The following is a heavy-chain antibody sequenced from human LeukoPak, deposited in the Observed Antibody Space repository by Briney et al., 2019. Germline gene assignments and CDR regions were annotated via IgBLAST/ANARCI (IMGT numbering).Heavy chain of an antibody. D-gene: IGHD6-13*01. V-gene: IGHV4-34*01. CDR1: GGSFSGYY. J-gene: IGHJ4*02. CDR2: INHSGST. CDR3: ARWASSSWYIYYFDY. Sequence: PSETLSLTCAVYGGSFSGYYWSWIRQPPGKGLEWIGEINHSGSTDYNPSLESRVTISVDTSKNQFSLKLSSVTAADTAVYYCARWASSSWYIYYFDYWGQGTLVTVSS.